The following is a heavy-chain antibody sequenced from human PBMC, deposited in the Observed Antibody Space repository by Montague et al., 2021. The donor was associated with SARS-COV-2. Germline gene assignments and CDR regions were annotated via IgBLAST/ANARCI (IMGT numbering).Heavy chain of an antibody. Sequence: FRSLSWAASGFTFSSYSMNWVRQAPGKGLEWVSSISSSSSYIYYADSVKGRFTISRDNAKNSLYLQMNSLRAEDTAVYYCARGGYYYDSSAPPDYWGQGTLVTVSS. D-gene: IGHD3-22*01. J-gene: IGHJ4*02. CDR3: ARGGYYYDSSAPPDY. V-gene: IGHV3-21*01. CDR2: ISSSSSYI. CDR1: GFTFSSYS.